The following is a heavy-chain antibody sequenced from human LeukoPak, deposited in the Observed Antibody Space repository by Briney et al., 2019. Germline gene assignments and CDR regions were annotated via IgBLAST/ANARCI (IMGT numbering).Heavy chain of an antibody. CDR2: ISTSGST. D-gene: IGHD5-18*01. V-gene: IGHV4-4*09. Sequence: SETLSLTCAVSVASISNYYWSWIRQAPGKGLEWIGYISTSGSTNYNPSLKSRVSISPDTSNNRFSLNLNFVTAADTAVYSCASPRTSYRYTFDYWGPGALVTVSS. J-gene: IGHJ4*02. CDR3: ASPRTSYRYTFDY. CDR1: VASISNYY.